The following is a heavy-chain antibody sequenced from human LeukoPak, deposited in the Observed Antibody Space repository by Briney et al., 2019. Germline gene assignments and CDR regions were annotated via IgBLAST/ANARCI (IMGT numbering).Heavy chain of an antibody. Sequence: GESLKISCVGSGFTFAKYAMTWVREAPGKGLEWVSVISGSGNVTYYAESVKGRFTISRDNSKRPLYLQMDSLRADDTAIYYCAKDRAGANWGQGTLVLVSS. J-gene: IGHJ4*02. CDR2: ISGSGNVT. V-gene: IGHV3-23*01. CDR1: GFTFAKYA. CDR3: AKDRAGAN.